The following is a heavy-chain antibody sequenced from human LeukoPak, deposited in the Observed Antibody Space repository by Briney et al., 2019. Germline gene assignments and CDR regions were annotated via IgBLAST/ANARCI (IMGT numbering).Heavy chain of an antibody. Sequence: SETLSLTCAVYGGSFIGYYWSWIRQPPGKGLEWIGEINHSGGANYNPSLKSRVAISADTSKSQFSLKLGSVTAADTAVYYCARVPLRFLEPFDYWGQGTLVTVSS. J-gene: IGHJ4*02. V-gene: IGHV4-34*01. CDR2: INHSGGA. D-gene: IGHD3-3*01. CDR1: GGSFIGYY. CDR3: ARVPLRFLEPFDY.